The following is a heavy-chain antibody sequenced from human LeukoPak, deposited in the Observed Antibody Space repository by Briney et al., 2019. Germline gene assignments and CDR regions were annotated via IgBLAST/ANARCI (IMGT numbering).Heavy chain of an antibody. V-gene: IGHV1-2*02. J-gene: IGHJ5*02. CDR2: INPNSGGT. Sequence: ASVKVSCKASGYTFTGYYMHWVRQAPGQGLEWMGWINPNSGGTNYAQKFQGRVTMTRDTSISTAYMELSRLRSDDTAVYYCARVRVGSGSSWFDPWGQGTLVTVSS. CDR1: GYTFTGYY. D-gene: IGHD3-10*01. CDR3: ARVRVGSGSSWFDP.